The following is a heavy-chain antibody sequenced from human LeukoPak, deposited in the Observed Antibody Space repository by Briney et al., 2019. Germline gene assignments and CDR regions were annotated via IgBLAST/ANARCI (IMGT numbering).Heavy chain of an antibody. Sequence: PGRSLRLSCAAPGFTFDDYAMHWVRHAPGKGLEWVSGISWNSGSIGYADSVKGRFTISRDNAKNSLYLQMNSLRAEDMALYYCAKDFYSSSWYYFDYWGQGTLVTVSS. CDR3: AKDFYSSSWYYFDY. CDR1: GFTFDDYA. D-gene: IGHD6-13*01. V-gene: IGHV3-9*03. CDR2: ISWNSGSI. J-gene: IGHJ4*02.